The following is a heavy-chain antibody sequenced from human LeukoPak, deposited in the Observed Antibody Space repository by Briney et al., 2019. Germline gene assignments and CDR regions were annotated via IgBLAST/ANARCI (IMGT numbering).Heavy chain of an antibody. CDR1: GYTLTDYY. D-gene: IGHD6-19*01. J-gene: IGHJ4*02. CDR3: ARSQNPKGLAVAGPFDY. CDR2: INPSGGYT. Sequence: ASVKVSCTASGYTLTDYYLHWVRQAPGQGLEWMGIINPSGGYTSYAQRFQGRVTMTTDTSASTVNMEVSSLRSEDTAVYYCARSQNPKGLAVAGPFDYWGQGTPVTVSS. V-gene: IGHV1-46*01.